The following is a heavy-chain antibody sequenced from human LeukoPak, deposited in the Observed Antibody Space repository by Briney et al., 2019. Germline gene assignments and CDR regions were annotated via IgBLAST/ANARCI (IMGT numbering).Heavy chain of an antibody. CDR2: IRSKAHRYAT. Sequence: GGSLRLSCATSGFTFNGSALHWVRQASGQGLEWVGRIRSKAHRYATAYAASVKGRFTVPRDDSKNMAYLQMNSLKTEDTAIYYCTRRHYGDYVVDNWGQGTLVTVSS. J-gene: IGHJ4*02. CDR1: GFTFNGSA. D-gene: IGHD4-17*01. CDR3: TRRHYGDYVVDN. V-gene: IGHV3-73*01.